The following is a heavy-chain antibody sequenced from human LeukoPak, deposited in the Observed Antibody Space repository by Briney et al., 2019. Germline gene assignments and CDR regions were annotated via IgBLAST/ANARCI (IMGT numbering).Heavy chain of an antibody. CDR2: INAGNGNT. D-gene: IGHD2-2*01. CDR3: ASVVVPAAPYNWFDP. J-gene: IGHJ5*02. CDR1: GYTFTSYA. Sequence: ASVKVSCKASGYTFTSYAMHWVRQAPGQRLEWMGWINAGNGNTKYSQKFQGRVTITRDTSASTAYTELSSLTSEDTAVYYCASVVVPAAPYNWFDPWGQGTLVTVSS. V-gene: IGHV1-3*01.